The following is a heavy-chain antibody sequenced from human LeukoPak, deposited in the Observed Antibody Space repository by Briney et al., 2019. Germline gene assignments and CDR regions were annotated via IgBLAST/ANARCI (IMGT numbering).Heavy chain of an antibody. CDR1: GGSISSYY. V-gene: IGHV4-59*01. CDR3: ARVAYSDGYTFFDY. D-gene: IGHD5-18*01. Sequence: SETLSLTCTDSGGSISSYYWSWIRQPPGKGLEWIGYMFHSGSYNYNSSLKSRVTISVDTSKSRVSLKLSSVTAADTAVYYCARVAYSDGYTFFDYWGQGTLVTVSS. J-gene: IGHJ4*02. CDR2: MFHSGSY.